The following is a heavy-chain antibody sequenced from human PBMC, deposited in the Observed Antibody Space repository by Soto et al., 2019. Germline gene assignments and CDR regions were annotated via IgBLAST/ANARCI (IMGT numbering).Heavy chain of an antibody. Sequence: EVQLLESGGGLVQPGGSLRLSCAASGFTFSSYAMSWVRQAPGKGLEWVSAISGSGGSTYYADSVKGRFTISRDNSKNTPYLQMNSLRADDTAVYYCAKDSSGYPGGYFDSWGQGTLVTVSS. D-gene: IGHD3-22*01. J-gene: IGHJ4*02. CDR2: ISGSGGST. CDR1: GFTFSSYA. V-gene: IGHV3-23*01. CDR3: AKDSSGYPGGYFDS.